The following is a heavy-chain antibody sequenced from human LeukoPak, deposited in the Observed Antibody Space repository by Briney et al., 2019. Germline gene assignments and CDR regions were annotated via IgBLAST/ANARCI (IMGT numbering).Heavy chain of an antibody. CDR3: AEGRITMVRGVISYFDY. Sequence: SVKVSCKASGGTFSSYAISWVRQAPGQGLEWMGGIIPIFGTANYAQKFQGRVTITADESTSTAYMELSSLRSEDTAVYYCAEGRITMVRGVISYFDYWGQGTLVTVSS. V-gene: IGHV1-69*01. CDR2: IIPIFGTA. CDR1: GGTFSSYA. D-gene: IGHD3-10*01. J-gene: IGHJ4*02.